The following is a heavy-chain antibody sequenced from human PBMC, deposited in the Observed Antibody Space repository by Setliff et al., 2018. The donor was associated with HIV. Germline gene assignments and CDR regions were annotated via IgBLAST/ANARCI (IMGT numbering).Heavy chain of an antibody. D-gene: IGHD3-3*01. CDR1: GYSFTTYG. CDR2: ISAYNGHT. CDR3: ARAATYYNFWSGYHPHAFDI. J-gene: IGHJ3*02. Sequence: ASVKVSCKASGYSFTTYGISWVRQAPGQGLEWMGWISAYNGHTNYTQKLQGRVTMTTDTSTRTAYMELNSLRAEDTAVYYCARAATYYNFWSGYHPHAFDIWGQGTMVTVSS. V-gene: IGHV1-18*01.